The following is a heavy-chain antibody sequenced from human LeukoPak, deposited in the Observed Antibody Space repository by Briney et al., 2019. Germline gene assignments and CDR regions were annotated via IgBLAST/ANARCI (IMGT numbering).Heavy chain of an antibody. Sequence: GGSLRLSCAASGFIFDDYAMHWVRQAPGKGLEWVSGISWNSGSIGYADSVKGRFTISRDNAKNSLYLQMNSLRAEDTAVYYCANGGSSSSGGDYWGQGTLVTVSS. CDR3: ANGGSSSSGGDY. J-gene: IGHJ4*02. CDR2: ISWNSGSI. CDR1: GFIFDDYA. D-gene: IGHD6-6*01. V-gene: IGHV3-9*01.